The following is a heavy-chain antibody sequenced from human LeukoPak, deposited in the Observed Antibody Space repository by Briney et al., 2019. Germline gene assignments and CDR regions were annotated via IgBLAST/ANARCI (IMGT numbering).Heavy chain of an antibody. CDR3: SRGQKVVVAAATGAFDI. D-gene: IGHD6-13*01. CDR1: GDSMSNSY. Sequence: SETLSLTCTVSGDSMSNSYWTWIRQPPGKGLECIGFIYYTGSTTYNPSLGSRVTISIDTSKNQFSLRLSSVTAADTAVYYCSRGQKVVVAAATGAFDIWGQGTMVTVSS. V-gene: IGHV4-59*01. CDR2: IYYTGST. J-gene: IGHJ3*02.